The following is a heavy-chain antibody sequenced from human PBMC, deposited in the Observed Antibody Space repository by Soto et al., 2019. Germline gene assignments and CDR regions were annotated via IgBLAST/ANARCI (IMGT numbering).Heavy chain of an antibody. J-gene: IGHJ4*02. V-gene: IGHV1-2*04. CDR1: GYTFTGYY. CDR3: ARGPSAKNSLVAFDY. CDR2: INPNSGGT. Sequence: ASVKVSCKASGYTFTGYYMHWVRQAPGQGLEWMGWINPNSGGTNYAQKFQGWVTMTRETSISTAYMELSRLRSDDTAVYYCARGPSAKNSLVAFDYWGQGTLVTVSS. D-gene: IGHD1-26*01.